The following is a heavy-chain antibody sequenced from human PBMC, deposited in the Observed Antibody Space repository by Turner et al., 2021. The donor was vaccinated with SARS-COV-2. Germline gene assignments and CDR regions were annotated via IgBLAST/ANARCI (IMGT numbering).Heavy chain of an antibody. CDR1: GGSISIYY. D-gene: IGHD5-12*01. V-gene: IGHV4-59*01. Sequence: QVQMQESGPGLVKPSETLSLTCTVSGGSISIYYWSWIRQPPGKGLEWIGYIYYSGSTNYNPSLKSRVTISMDTSKNQFSLKLSSVTAADTAVYYCARTDGYNYDYWGQGTLVTVSS. CDR3: ARTDGYNYDY. CDR2: IYYSGST. J-gene: IGHJ4*02.